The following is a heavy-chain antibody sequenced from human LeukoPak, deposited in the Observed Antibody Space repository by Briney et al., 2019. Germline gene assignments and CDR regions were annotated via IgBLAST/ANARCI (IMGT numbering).Heavy chain of an antibody. D-gene: IGHD1-14*01. Sequence: GGSLRLSCASSGFTFSSYSMNWVRQAPGKGLEWVSSISSSSSYIYYADSVKGRLTISRDNAKSILYLQVNSLIAEDTAVYYCATQQGGNPEYWGQRTLVTVSS. CDR1: GFTFSSYS. CDR2: ISSSSSYI. V-gene: IGHV3-21*01. CDR3: ATQQGGNPEY. J-gene: IGHJ4*02.